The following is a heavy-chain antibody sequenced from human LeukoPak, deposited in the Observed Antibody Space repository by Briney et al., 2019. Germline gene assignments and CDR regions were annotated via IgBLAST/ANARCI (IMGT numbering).Heavy chain of an antibody. D-gene: IGHD6-19*01. CDR1: GYTLTELS. Sequence: ASVKVSCKVSGYTLTELSMHWVRQAPGKGPEWMGGFDPEDGETIYAQKFQGRVTMTEDTSTDTAYMELSSLRSEDTAVYYCANRYSSGWSYFDYWGQGTLATVSS. CDR2: FDPEDGET. J-gene: IGHJ4*02. V-gene: IGHV1-24*01. CDR3: ANRYSSGWSYFDY.